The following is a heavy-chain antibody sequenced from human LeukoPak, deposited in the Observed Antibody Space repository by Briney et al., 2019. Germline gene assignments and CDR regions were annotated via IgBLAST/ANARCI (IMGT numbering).Heavy chain of an antibody. J-gene: IGHJ6*02. D-gene: IGHD2-2*01. CDR3: ARSIVVVPAANDYYYGMDV. CDR1: GGTFSSYA. CDR2: IIPILGIA. V-gene: IGHV1-69*04. Sequence: SVKVSCKASGGTFSSYAISWVRQAPGQGLEWMGRIIPILGIANYAQKFQGRVTITADKSTSTAYMELSSLRSEDTAVYYCARSIVVVPAANDYYYGMDVWGQGTTVTVSS.